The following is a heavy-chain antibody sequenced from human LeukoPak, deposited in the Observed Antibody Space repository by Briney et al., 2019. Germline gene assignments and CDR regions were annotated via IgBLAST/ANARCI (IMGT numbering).Heavy chain of an antibody. CDR3: ARDVGSCSNGVCFSNGDNWFDP. CDR1: GYTFNGYY. V-gene: IGHV1-2*02. D-gene: IGHD2-8*01. J-gene: IGHJ5*02. Sequence: ASVKVSCKASGYTFNGYYMHWVRQAPGQGLEWMGWINPNSGDTNSSPNFQGRVTMTRDTSISTAYMEMSGLKSDDTALYYCARDVGSCSNGVCFSNGDNWFDPWGQGTLVTVSS. CDR2: INPNSGDT.